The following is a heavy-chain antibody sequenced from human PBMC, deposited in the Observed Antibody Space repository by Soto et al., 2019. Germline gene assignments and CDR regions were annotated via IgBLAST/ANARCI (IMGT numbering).Heavy chain of an antibody. CDR2: INPSDDAT. CDR3: VRDLTQQCDYYDRSGYYLDY. Sequence: ASVKVSCKASGYTFTRYYMHWVRQAPGQGLEGMGIINPSDDATSYAEKFQGRLTMTKDTSTSTVYMEMSSLISEDTDVYYCVRDLTQQCDYYDRSGYYLDYWGQGTPVTVSS. D-gene: IGHD3-22*01. CDR1: GYTFTRYY. J-gene: IGHJ4*02. V-gene: IGHV1-46*01.